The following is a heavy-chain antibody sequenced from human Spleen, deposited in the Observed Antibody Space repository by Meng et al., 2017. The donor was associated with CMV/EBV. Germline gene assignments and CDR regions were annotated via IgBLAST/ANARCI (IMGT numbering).Heavy chain of an antibody. CDR1: GFTFSSYS. D-gene: IGHD2-2*01. J-gene: IGHJ4*02. CDR2: ISSSSSYI. CDR3: ARDKKYHPSLFY. Sequence: GGSLRLSCAASGFTFSSYSMNWVRQAPGKRLEWVSSISSSSSYIYYADSVKGRFTISRDNAKNSLYLQMNSLRAEDTAVYYCARDKKYHPSLFYWGQGTLVTVSS. V-gene: IGHV3-21*01.